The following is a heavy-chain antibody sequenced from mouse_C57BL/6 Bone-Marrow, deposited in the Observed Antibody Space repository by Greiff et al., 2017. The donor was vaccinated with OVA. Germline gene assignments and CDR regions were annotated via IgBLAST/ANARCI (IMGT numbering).Heavy chain of an antibody. CDR1: GYTFTSYW. V-gene: IGHV1-64*01. J-gene: IGHJ1*03. CDR3: ARDSPTGYWYFDV. D-gene: IGHD3-2*01. Sequence: VQLQQPGAELVKPGASVKLSCKASGYTFTSYWMHWVKQRPGQGLEWIGMIHPTSGSTNYNEKFKSKATLTVDKSSSTASMQLSSLTSEDSAVYYCARDSPTGYWYFDVWGTGTTVTVSS. CDR2: IHPTSGST.